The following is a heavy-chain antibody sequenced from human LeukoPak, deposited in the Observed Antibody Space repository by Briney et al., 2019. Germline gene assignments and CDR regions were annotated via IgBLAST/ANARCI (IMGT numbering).Heavy chain of an antibody. CDR1: GFTFSNYA. D-gene: IGHD4-17*01. CDR3: ARDPNGDYVGAFEM. Sequence: GGSLRLSYAASGFTFSNYAMIWVRQAPGRGLEWVSAIRSGGGGTLYADSVKGRFIISRSNSKNTLFLQMNNMRAEDTAVYYCARDPNGDYVGAFEMWGPGTKVTVS. CDR2: IRSGGGGT. J-gene: IGHJ3*02. V-gene: IGHV3-23*01.